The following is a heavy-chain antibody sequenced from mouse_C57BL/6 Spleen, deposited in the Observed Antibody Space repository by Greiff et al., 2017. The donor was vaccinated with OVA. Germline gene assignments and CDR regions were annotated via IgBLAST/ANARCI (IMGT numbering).Heavy chain of an antibody. CDR1: GYKCTSYG. V-gene: IGHV1-58*01. J-gene: IGHJ4*01. CDR2: IYIGNGYT. D-gene: IGHD1-1*01. Sequence: VQLQQSGAELVRPGSSVKMSCKTSGYKCTSYGRKGVKQRPGQGLEWIGYIYIGNGYTEYNEKFKGTATRTSDTSSSTAYMHLRSLTSEDSAIYFCARGGSSYNYYAMDYWGQGTSVTVSS. CDR3: ARGGSSYNYYAMDY.